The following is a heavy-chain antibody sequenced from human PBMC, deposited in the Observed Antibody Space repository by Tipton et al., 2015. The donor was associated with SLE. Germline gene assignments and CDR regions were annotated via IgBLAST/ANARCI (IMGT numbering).Heavy chain of an antibody. CDR3: ARDLADDSSGYHHPAFDI. Sequence: SLRLSCTASGYISGDYAMSWVRQAPGKGLEWVANIKEDGSEKYYVDSVKGRFTISRDNAKKSLYLQMNSLRGEDTAVYYCARDLADDSSGYHHPAFDIWGQGTMVTVSS. V-gene: IGHV3-7*01. J-gene: IGHJ3*02. CDR2: IKEDGSEK. CDR1: GYISGDYA. D-gene: IGHD3-22*01.